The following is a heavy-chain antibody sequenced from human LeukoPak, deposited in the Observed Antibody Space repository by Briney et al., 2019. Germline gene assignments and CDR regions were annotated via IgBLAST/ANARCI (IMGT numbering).Heavy chain of an antibody. D-gene: IGHD3-22*01. Sequence: PSETLSLTCAVYGGSFSGYYWSWIRQPPGKGLEWIGEINHSGSTNYNPSLKSRVTISVDTSKNQFSLKLSSVTAADTAVYYCARGGRPYSSGMDWGQGTLVTVSS. CDR1: GGSFSGYY. J-gene: IGHJ4*02. CDR3: ARGGRPYSSGMD. V-gene: IGHV4-34*01. CDR2: INHSGST.